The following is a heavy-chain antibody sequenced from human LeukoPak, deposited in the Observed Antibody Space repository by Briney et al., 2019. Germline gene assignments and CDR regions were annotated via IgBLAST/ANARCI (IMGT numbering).Heavy chain of an antibody. D-gene: IGHD3-22*01. CDR3: ARDSTHSWYYDRGGREY. V-gene: IGHV3-11*01. CDR1: GFTFSDYY. CDR2: ISSSGSTI. Sequence: PGGSLRLSCAASGFTFSDYYMSWIRQAPGKGLEWVSYISSSGSTIYYADSVKGRFTISRDNAKNSLYLQMNSLRAEDTAVYYCARDSTHSWYYDRGGREYWGQGTLVTVSS. J-gene: IGHJ4*02.